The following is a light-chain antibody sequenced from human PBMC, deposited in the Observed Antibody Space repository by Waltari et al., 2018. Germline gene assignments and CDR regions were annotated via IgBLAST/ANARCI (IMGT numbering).Light chain of an antibody. CDR3: LHFSGSPFT. CDR1: QTIINC. J-gene: IGKJ3*01. Sequence: DIQMTQSHSSLSASVGDTVTITCRASQTIINCLAWYQQKPGKAPKLLVYKASTLQTGVPSRFSGSVSGTDFILTISNLQPEDSAIYYCLHFSGSPFTFGPGTKLDIK. CDR2: KAS. V-gene: IGKV1D-16*01.